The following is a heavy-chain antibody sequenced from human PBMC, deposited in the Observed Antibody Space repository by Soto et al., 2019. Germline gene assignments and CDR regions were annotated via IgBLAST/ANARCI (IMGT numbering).Heavy chain of an antibody. CDR3: ASGLGYCSSTSCQTEMYFDY. D-gene: IGHD2-2*01. CDR1: GGTFSSYA. CDR2: IIPIFGTA. J-gene: IGHJ4*02. Sequence: QVQLVQSGAEVKKPGSSVKVSCKASGGTFSSYAISWVRQAPGQGLEWMGGIIPIFGTANYAQKFQGRVTITADKSMSTAYMELSSLRSEDTAVYYCASGLGYCSSTSCQTEMYFDYWGQGTLATVSS. V-gene: IGHV1-69*06.